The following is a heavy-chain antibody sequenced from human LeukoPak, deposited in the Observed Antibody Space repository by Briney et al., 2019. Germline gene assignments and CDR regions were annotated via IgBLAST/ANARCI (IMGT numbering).Heavy chain of an antibody. V-gene: IGHV4-30-2*01. CDR2: IYHSGST. Sequence: SQTLSLTCAVSGGSISSGGYSWSWIRQPPGKGLEWIGYIYHSGSTYYNPSLKSRVTISVDRSKNQFSLKLSSVAAADTAVYYCARVHLGYCSSTSCFWFDPWGQGTLVTVSS. CDR3: ARVHLGYCSSTSCFWFDP. CDR1: GGSISSGGYS. D-gene: IGHD2-2*01. J-gene: IGHJ5*02.